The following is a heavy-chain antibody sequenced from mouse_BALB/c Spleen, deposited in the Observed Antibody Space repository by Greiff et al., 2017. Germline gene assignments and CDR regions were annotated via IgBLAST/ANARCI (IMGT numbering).Heavy chain of an antibody. CDR1: GYTFTSYW. Sequence: VQLKQPGAELVKPGAPVKLSCKASGYTFTSYWMNWVKQRPGRGLEWIGRIDPSDSETHYNQKFKDKATLTVDKSSSTAYIQLSSLTSEDSAVYYCARFPDYDGDYWGQGTTLTVSS. J-gene: IGHJ2*01. D-gene: IGHD2-4*01. CDR3: ARFPDYDGDY. V-gene: IGHV1-69*02. CDR2: IDPSDSET.